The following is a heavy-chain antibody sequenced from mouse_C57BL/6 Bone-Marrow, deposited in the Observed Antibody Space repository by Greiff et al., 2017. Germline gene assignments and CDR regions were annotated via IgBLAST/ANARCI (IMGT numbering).Heavy chain of an antibody. CDR1: GFTFSSYG. CDR3: ARQDLGYAMDY. CDR2: ISRGGSYT. D-gene: IGHD3-1*01. V-gene: IGHV5-6*02. J-gene: IGHJ4*01. Sequence: EVKLEESGGDLVKPGGSLKLSCAASGFTFSSYGMSWVRQTPDKRLEWVASISRGGSYTYYPDSVKGRFTISRDNAENTLYLQMSSLTSEDTAMYYCARQDLGYAMDYWGQGTSVTVSS.